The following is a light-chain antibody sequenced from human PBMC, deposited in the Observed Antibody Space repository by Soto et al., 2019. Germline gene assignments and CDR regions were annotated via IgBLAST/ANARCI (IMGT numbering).Light chain of an antibody. V-gene: IGKV1-5*01. J-gene: IGKJ2*01. CDR3: QQYNSYSQT. CDR1: QSISSW. CDR2: DAS. Sequence: DIQMNQSPSTLSASVGDRVTITCRASQSISSWLAWYQQKPGKAPKLLIYDASSLESGVPSRFSGSGSGTEFTLTISSLQPDDFAPYYCQQYNSYSQTFGQGTKLEIK.